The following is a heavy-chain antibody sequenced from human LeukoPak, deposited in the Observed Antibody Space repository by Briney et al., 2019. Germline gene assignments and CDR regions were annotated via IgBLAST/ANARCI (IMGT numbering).Heavy chain of an antibody. J-gene: IGHJ5*02. CDR1: GYTFTSYG. D-gene: IGHD2-2*01. CDR3: AREDIVVVPPSRPFDP. V-gene: IGHV1-18*01. Sequence: ASVKVSCKASGYTFTSYGISWVRQAPGQGLEWMGWISPSNGNTNYAQKLQGRVTMTTDTSTSTAYMELTSLRSEDTAVYYCAREDIVVVPPSRPFDPWGQGTLVTVSS. CDR2: ISPSNGNT.